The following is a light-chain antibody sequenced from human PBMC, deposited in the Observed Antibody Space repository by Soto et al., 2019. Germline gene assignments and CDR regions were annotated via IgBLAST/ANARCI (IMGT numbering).Light chain of an antibody. CDR1: QSINSE. CDR2: GAS. Sequence: EIVMPQSPATLSLSPGKRATLSCRASQSINSELAWYQQKPGQPPRHLIYGASTRATGVPARFTGSESGSEFTLTISGLQSEDFAVYYCQQGYNGPLTFGQGTRLEI. J-gene: IGKJ2*01. CDR3: QQGYNGPLT. V-gene: IGKV3-15*01.